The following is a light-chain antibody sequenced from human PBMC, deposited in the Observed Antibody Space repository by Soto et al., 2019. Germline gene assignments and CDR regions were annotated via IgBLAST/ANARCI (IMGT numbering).Light chain of an antibody. CDR3: QQANSFPFT. J-gene: IGKJ3*01. CDR1: QAISRS. CDR2: AAS. V-gene: IGKV1-12*01. Sequence: DIQMTQSPSSVSASVGDRVTITCRASQAISRSLAWYQQKPGEAPKLLIYAASILQSGVPSRFSGRGSGTDFTLTITRLQPEDFASYYCQQANSFPFTFGPGTKV.